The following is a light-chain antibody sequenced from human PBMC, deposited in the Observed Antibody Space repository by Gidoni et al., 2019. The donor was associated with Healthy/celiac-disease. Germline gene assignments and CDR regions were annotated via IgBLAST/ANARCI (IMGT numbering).Light chain of an antibody. CDR1: QSVSSSY. J-gene: IGKJ2*01. Sequence: EIVLTQSPGTLSLSPGERATPSCRASQSVSSSYLAWYQQKPGQAPRLLIYGASSRATGIPDRFSGSGSGTDFTLTISRLEPEDFAVYYCQQYGSSPPVYTFXXXTKLEIK. CDR2: GAS. CDR3: QQYGSSPPVYT. V-gene: IGKV3-20*01.